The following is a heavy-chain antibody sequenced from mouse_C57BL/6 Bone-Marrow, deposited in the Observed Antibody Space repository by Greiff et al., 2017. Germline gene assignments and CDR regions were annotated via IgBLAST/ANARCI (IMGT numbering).Heavy chain of an antibody. CDR3: ARGGNNLAWFAY. J-gene: IGHJ3*01. CDR1: GYTFTSYW. CDR2: IYPSDSET. Sequence: QVQLQQPGAELVKPGASVKLSCKASGYTFTSYWMHWVKQRPGQGLEWIGNIYPSDSETHYNQKFKDKATLTVDKSSSTAYMQLSSLTSEDSAVXSGARGGNNLAWFAYWGQGTLVTVSA. D-gene: IGHD1-3*01. V-gene: IGHV1-61*01.